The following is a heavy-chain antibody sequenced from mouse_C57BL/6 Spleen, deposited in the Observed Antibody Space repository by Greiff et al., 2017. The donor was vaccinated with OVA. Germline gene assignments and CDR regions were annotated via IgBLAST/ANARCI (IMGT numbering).Heavy chain of an antibody. CDR2: IDPSDSYT. CDR3: ARSWDFDY. D-gene: IGHD4-1*01. CDR1: GYTFTSYW. V-gene: IGHV1-69*01. Sequence: QVQLQQPGAELVMPGASVKLSCKASGYTFTSYWMHWVKQRPGQGLEWIGEIDPSDSYTNYNQKFKSKATLTVDKSSSTAYMQLSSLTSEDSAVYYCARSWDFDYWGQGTTLTVSS. J-gene: IGHJ2*01.